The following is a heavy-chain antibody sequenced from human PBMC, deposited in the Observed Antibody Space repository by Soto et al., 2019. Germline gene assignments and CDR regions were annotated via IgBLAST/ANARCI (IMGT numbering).Heavy chain of an antibody. J-gene: IGHJ6*02. Sequence: GGSLRLSCAASGFTFSSYSMNWVRQAPGKGLEWVSSISSSSSYIYYADSVKGRFTISRDNAKNSLYLQKNSLRAEDTAVYYCARDSDIVVAAGRNYYYYGMDVWGQGTTVTVSS. CDR1: GFTFSSYS. V-gene: IGHV3-21*01. D-gene: IGHD2-2*01. CDR2: ISSSSSYI. CDR3: ARDSDIVVAAGRNYYYYGMDV.